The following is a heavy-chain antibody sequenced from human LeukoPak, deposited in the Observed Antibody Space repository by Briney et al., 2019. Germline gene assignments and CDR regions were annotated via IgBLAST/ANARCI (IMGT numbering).Heavy chain of an antibody. Sequence: PSETLSLTCTVSGGSLSSYYWSWIRQPAGKGLEWIGRIYTSGSTNYNPSLKSRVTMSVDTSKNQFSLKLSSVTAADTAVYYCARDSCSSTSCYEYFDYWGQGTLVTVSS. J-gene: IGHJ4*02. CDR3: ARDSCSSTSCYEYFDY. CDR2: IYTSGST. D-gene: IGHD2-2*01. CDR1: GGSLSSYY. V-gene: IGHV4-4*07.